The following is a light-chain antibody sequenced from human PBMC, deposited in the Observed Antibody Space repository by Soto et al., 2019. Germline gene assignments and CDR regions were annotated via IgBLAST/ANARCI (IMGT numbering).Light chain of an antibody. J-gene: IGKJ4*01. V-gene: IGKV3-20*01. Sequence: EIVLTQSPGTLSLSPGEGATLSCRASQSVPKNYLGWYKQKTGQAPMLLIDDVSNRATDVPVSFSGSGSETDYTLTISGLQAEDFAVYYCQQYATAPLTFGGGTKLEIK. CDR1: QSVPKNY. CDR2: DVS. CDR3: QQYATAPLT.